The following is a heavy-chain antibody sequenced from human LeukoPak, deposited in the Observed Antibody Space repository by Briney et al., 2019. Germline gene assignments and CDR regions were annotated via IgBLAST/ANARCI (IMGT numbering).Heavy chain of an antibody. D-gene: IGHD3-16*01. CDR3: AREEGLRYVDY. CDR2: ISSSSYI. CDR1: GFTFSSYS. J-gene: IGHJ4*02. Sequence: GGSLRLSCAASGFTFSSYSMNWVRQAPGKGLEWVSSISSSSYIYYADSVKGRFTISRDNAKNSLYLQMNSLRAEDTAVYYCAREEGLRYVDYWGQGTLVTVSS. V-gene: IGHV3-21*01.